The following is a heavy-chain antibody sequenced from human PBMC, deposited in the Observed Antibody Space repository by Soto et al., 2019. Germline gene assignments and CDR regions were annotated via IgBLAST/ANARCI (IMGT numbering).Heavy chain of an antibody. CDR1: GFTFSTST. CDR3: ARGGRPGYWSCGFCPPPDY. J-gene: IGHJ4*02. Sequence: EVQLVESGGGLVKPGGSLRLSCAASGFTFSTSTMNWVRQAPGQGLEWLSSISSTSTYTYYAASVRGRFTISRDNAKNSLLPQMNSLAAEDTGVYYWARGGRPGYWSCGFCPPPDYWGQGTLVTVSS. V-gene: IGHV3-21*02. CDR2: ISSTSTYT. D-gene: IGHD2-15*01.